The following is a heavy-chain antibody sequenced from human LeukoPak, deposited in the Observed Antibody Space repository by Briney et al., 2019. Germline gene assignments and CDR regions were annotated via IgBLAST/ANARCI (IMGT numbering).Heavy chain of an antibody. J-gene: IGHJ4*02. V-gene: IGHV4-4*02. Sequence: PSGTVSLTCGVSGGSITNTNYWTWVRQPPGKGLEWIGEVNLQGSTNYNPSLMGRVAIAVDTSENHISLQLTSVTAADTAVYYCAREGGPYRPLDYSGQGTLVTVSS. CDR1: GGSITNTNY. CDR3: AREGGPYRPLDY. CDR2: VNLQGST.